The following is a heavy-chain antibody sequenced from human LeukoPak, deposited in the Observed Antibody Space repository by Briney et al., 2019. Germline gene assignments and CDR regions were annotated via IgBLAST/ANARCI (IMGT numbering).Heavy chain of an antibody. D-gene: IGHD3-10*01. Sequence: SETLSPTCTVSGGSINDASWNWIRKPPGQGLEWIGYIYHIGGTNYSPSLKSRVTISLDSSKNQFSLKLSSVTAADTAVYYCARVGTYYRSLDSWGQGTLVTVSS. V-gene: IGHV4-59*01. CDR3: ARVGTYYRSLDS. J-gene: IGHJ4*02. CDR2: IYHIGGT. CDR1: GGSINDAS.